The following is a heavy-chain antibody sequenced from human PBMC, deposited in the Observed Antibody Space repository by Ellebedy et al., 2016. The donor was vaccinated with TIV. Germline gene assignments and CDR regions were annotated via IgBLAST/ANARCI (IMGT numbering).Heavy chain of an antibody. V-gene: IGHV1-3*01. CDR2: INAGNGNT. CDR3: ARREWLGYYDY. J-gene: IGHJ4*02. D-gene: IGHD6-19*01. Sequence: ASVKVSCKASGYTFTSDAMHWVRQAPGQRLEWMGWINAGNGNTKYSQKFQGRVTITRDTSASTAYMELSSLRSEDTAVYYCARREWLGYYDYWGQGTLVTVSS. CDR1: GYTFTSDA.